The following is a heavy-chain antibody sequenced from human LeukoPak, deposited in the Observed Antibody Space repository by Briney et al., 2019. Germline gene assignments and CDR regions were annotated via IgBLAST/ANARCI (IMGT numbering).Heavy chain of an antibody. V-gene: IGHV1-69*05. J-gene: IGHJ4*02. D-gene: IGHD6-13*01. Sequence: SSVKVSCKASGGTFTSYAISWVRQAPGQGPEWMGRIIPIFGTANYAQKFKGRVTITTDESTSPAYMERSSLRSEDTAVYDCARDLIAAAGSHPPLDYWGQGTLVTVSS. CDR1: GGTFTSYA. CDR2: IIPIFGTA. CDR3: ARDLIAAAGSHPPLDY.